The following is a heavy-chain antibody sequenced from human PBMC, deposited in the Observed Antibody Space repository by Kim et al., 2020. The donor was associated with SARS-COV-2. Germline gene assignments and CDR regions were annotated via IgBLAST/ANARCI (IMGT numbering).Heavy chain of an antibody. CDR3: ARDPWMAVTGPERDY. Sequence: SVKVSCKASGGTFSSYAISWVRQAPGQGLEWMGGIIPIFGTANYAQKFQGRVTITADESTSTAYMELSSLRSEDTAVYYCARDPWMAVTGPERDYWGQGTLVTVSS. V-gene: IGHV1-69*13. CDR1: GGTFSSYA. CDR2: IIPIFGTA. J-gene: IGHJ4*02. D-gene: IGHD6-19*01.